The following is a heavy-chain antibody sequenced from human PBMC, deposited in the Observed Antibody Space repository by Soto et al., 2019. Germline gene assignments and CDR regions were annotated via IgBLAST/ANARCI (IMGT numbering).Heavy chain of an antibody. CDR2: IYHTGST. J-gene: IGHJ1*01. V-gene: IGHV4-31*03. Sequence: YQALALTGTASAGSTITGVYYWSCIRQPPWKALEWIAYIYHTGSTYYTPSRRSRVTISVDTSKSHFSLKLSSVTAADTAVYYCATNGDYYDSSGPKYFQHWGQGTLVTVS. CDR1: AGSTITGVYY. CDR3: ATNGDYYDSSGPKYFQH. D-gene: IGHD3-22*01.